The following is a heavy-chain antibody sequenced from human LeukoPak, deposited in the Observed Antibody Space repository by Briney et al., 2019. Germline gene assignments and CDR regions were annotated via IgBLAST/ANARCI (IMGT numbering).Heavy chain of an antibody. D-gene: IGHD2-2*01. J-gene: IGHJ4*02. CDR2: ISSSGSTI. V-gene: IGHV3-48*03. CDR3: ARARYCSSTSCPRL. Sequence: GGSLRLSCAASGFTFSSYEMNWVRQAPGKGLEWVSYISSSGSTIYYADSVKGRFTISRDNAKNSLYLQMNSLRAEDTAVYYWARARYCSSTSCPRLRGQGTLVNGS. CDR1: GFTFSSYE.